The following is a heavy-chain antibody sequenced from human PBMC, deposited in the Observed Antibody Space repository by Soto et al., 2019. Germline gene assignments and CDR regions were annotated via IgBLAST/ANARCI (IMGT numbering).Heavy chain of an antibody. J-gene: IGHJ3*02. V-gene: IGHV4-59*01. Sequence: SETLSLTCTVSGGSISSYYWSWIRQPPGKGLEWIGYIYYSGSTNYNPSLKSRVTISVDTSKNQFSLKLSSVTAADTAVYHCARVLPAVVDAFSIWGQGTMVTVSS. CDR2: IYYSGST. CDR3: ARVLPAVVDAFSI. D-gene: IGHD2-15*01. CDR1: GGSISSYY.